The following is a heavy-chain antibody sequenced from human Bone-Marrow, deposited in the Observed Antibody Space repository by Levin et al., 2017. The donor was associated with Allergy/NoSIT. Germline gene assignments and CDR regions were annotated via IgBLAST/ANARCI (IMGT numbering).Heavy chain of an antibody. V-gene: IGHV3-74*01. CDR2: INSDGSST. Sequence: GGSLRLSCVACGFTFSDHWMHWVRQAPGKGLVWVSRINSDGSSTIYADSAKGRFTISRDNAKNTLYLQMNSLRAEDTAVYYCARNWAIDYWGQGTLVTVSS. CDR1: GFTFSDHW. J-gene: IGHJ4*02. CDR3: ARNWAIDY. D-gene: IGHD7-27*01.